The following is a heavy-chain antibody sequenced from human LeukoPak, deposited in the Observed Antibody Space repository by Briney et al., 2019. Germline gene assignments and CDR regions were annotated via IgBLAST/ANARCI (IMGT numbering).Heavy chain of an antibody. J-gene: IGHJ6*03. CDR1: GGPTLNYY. CDR2: VYYSKNT. Sequence: SETLSLTCTVSGGPTLNYYWSWIRQPPGGGLEWIGYVYYSKNTNYNPSLKSRVTISVDTSKTQISLKLTSVTAADTAVYYCTRGTTLVRGVLRAYYYYYMDVWGKGTTVTVSS. V-gene: IGHV4-59*01. CDR3: TRGTTLVRGVLRAYYYYYMDV. D-gene: IGHD3-10*01.